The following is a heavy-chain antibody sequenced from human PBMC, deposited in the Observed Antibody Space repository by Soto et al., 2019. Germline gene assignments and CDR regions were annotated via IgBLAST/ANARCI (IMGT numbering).Heavy chain of an antibody. Sequence: GGSLRLSCAASGFTFSSYAMSWVRQAQGKGLEWVSAISGSGGSTYYADSVKGRFTISRDNSKNTLYLQMNSLRAEDTAVYYCAKSKGYHILTGYSDYWGQGTLVTVSS. CDR3: AKSKGYHILTGYSDY. V-gene: IGHV3-23*01. CDR1: GFTFSSYA. J-gene: IGHJ4*02. CDR2: ISGSGGST. D-gene: IGHD3-9*01.